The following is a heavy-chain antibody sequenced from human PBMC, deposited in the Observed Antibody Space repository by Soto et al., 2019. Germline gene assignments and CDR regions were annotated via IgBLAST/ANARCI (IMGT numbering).Heavy chain of an antibody. CDR2: IYYSGST. J-gene: IGHJ6*02. V-gene: IGHV4-31*03. CDR3: ARGFLEWLLSLSLVSGMDV. D-gene: IGHD3-3*01. CDR1: GGSISSGGYY. Sequence: PSETLSLTCTVSGGSISSGGYYWSWIRQHPEKGLEWIGYIYYSGSTYYNPSLKSRVTISVDTSKNQFSLKLSSVTAADTAVYYCARGFLEWLLSLSLVSGMDVWGQGTTVTVSS.